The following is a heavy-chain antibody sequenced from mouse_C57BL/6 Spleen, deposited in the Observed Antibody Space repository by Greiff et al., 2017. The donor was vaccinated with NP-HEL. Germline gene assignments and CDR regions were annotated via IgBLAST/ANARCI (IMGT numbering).Heavy chain of an antibody. Sequence: EVKLVESGGGLVKPGGSLKLSCAASGFTFSDYGMHWVRQAPEKGLEWVAYISSGSSTISYAATVKGRFTISRDNAKNTLFLQMTSLRSEDTAMYYCARGTGFAYWGQGTLVTVSA. D-gene: IGHD3-3*01. V-gene: IGHV5-17*01. J-gene: IGHJ3*01. CDR3: ARGTGFAY. CDR1: GFTFSDYG. CDR2: ISSGSSTI.